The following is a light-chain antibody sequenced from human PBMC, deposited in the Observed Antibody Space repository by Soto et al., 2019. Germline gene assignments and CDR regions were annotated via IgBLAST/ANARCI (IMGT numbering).Light chain of an antibody. CDR2: DAS. Sequence: EIVMTQSPATLSVSPGERATLSFRASQSVSSRLAWYQQKRGQAPRLLIYDASTRATGIPARFSGSGSGTDFTLTISRLEPEDFAVYYCQQYGSSPWTFGQGTKVDIK. J-gene: IGKJ1*01. V-gene: IGKV3-20*01. CDR1: QSVSSR. CDR3: QQYGSSPWT.